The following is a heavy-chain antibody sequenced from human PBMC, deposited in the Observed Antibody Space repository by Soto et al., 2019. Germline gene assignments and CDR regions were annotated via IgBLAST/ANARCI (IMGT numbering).Heavy chain of an antibody. CDR1: GGSISSGGYS. CDR3: ARDRIVVVPAAMKPYYYYGMDV. CDR2: IYHSGST. Sequence: SETLSLTCAVSGGSISSGGYSWSWIRQPPGKGLEWIGEIYHSGSTNYNPSLKSRVTISVDKSKNQFSLKLSSVTAADTAVYYCARDRIVVVPAAMKPYYYYGMDVWGQGTTVTVSS. J-gene: IGHJ6*02. D-gene: IGHD2-2*01. V-gene: IGHV4-30-2*01.